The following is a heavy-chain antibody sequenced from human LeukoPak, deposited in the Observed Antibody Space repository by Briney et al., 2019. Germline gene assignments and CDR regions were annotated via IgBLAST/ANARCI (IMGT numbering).Heavy chain of an antibody. CDR1: GGSISSGDYY. CDR3: ARVVPAAMSESFDY. V-gene: IGHV4-30-4*01. Sequence: PSETLSLTCTVSGGSISSGDYYWSWIRQPPGKGLEWIGYIYYSGSTYYNPSLKSRVTISVDTSKNQFSLKLSSVTAADTAVYYCARVVPAAMSESFDYWGQETLVTVSS. J-gene: IGHJ4*02. CDR2: IYYSGST. D-gene: IGHD2-2*01.